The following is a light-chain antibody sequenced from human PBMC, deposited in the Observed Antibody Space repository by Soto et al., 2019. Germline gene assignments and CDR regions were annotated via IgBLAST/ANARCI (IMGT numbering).Light chain of an antibody. Sequence: EIVVTQSPGTLSLSTGERATLSCRASQSVSSSYLAWYQQKPGQAPRLLIYGASSRATGIPDRFSGSGSGTDFTLTISRLEPEDFAVYYCQQYGSSPLTFGGGTKADI. CDR2: GAS. J-gene: IGKJ4*01. CDR1: QSVSSSY. V-gene: IGKV3-20*01. CDR3: QQYGSSPLT.